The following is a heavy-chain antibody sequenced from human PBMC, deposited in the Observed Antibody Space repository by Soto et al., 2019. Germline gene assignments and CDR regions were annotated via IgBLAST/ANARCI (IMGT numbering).Heavy chain of an antibody. J-gene: IGHJ5*02. CDR3: ARSEYYDYIWGSYQPNQSIHWFDP. V-gene: IGHV1-69*02. CDR2: IVPILGIA. CDR1: GGTFSSYT. Sequence: GASVKVSCKASGGTFSSYTISWVRQAPGQGLEWMGRIVPILGIANYAQKFQGRVTITADKSTSTAYMELSSLRSEDTAVYYCARSEYYDYIWGSYQPNQSIHWFDPWGQRTLVTVSS. D-gene: IGHD3-16*02.